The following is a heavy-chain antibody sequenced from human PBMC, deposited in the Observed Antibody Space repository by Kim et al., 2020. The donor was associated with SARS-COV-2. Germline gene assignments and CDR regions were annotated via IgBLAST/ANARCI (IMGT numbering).Heavy chain of an antibody. D-gene: IGHD4-17*01. J-gene: IGHJ6*02. Sequence: GESLKISCKGSGYSFTSYWIGWVRQMPGKGLEWMGIIYPGDSDTRYSPSFQGQVTISADKSISTAYLQWSSLKASDTAMYYCARLQVTTVTNGGGYYYYGIDVWGQGTTVTVSS. CDR3: ARLQVTTVTNGGGYYYYGIDV. V-gene: IGHV5-51*01. CDR2: IYPGDSDT. CDR1: GYSFTSYW.